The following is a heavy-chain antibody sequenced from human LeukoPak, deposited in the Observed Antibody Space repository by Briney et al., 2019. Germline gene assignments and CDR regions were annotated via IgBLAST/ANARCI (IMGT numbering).Heavy chain of an antibody. Sequence: GGSLRLSCAASGLTFSKYWMLWVRQAPGKGLESVSRINTDGTVTTYADSVKGRFTISRDTSKNTLFVEINSLRAEDTAVYYCAKDLHPMVGAKTFDCWGQGTLVTVSS. J-gene: IGHJ4*02. D-gene: IGHD1-26*01. CDR3: AKDLHPMVGAKTFDC. V-gene: IGHV3-74*01. CDR2: INTDGTVT. CDR1: GLTFSKYW.